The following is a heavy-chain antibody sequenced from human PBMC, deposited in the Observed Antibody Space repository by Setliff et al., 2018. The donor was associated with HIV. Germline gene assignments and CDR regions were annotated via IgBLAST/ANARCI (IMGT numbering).Heavy chain of an antibody. CDR1: GGSLSGYH. CDR3: ARGAPGYRFSDY. CDR2: INHSGST. J-gene: IGHJ4*02. Sequence: SETLSLTCAVYGGSLSGYHWSWIRQSPEKGLEWIGEINHSGSTNYNPSLKSRVTMSVDTSKNQFSLKLSSVTAADTAVYYCARGAPGYRFSDYWGQGSLVTVSS. V-gene: IGHV4-34*01. D-gene: IGHD5-18*01.